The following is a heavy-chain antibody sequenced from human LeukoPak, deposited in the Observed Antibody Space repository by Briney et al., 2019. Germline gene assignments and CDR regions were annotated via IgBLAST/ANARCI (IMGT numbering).Heavy chain of an antibody. CDR1: GYTFTSYG. D-gene: IGHD3-22*01. CDR2: IIAYIGNA. CDR3: ARDSVYYYDSSGYYDPFDY. J-gene: IGHJ4*02. Sequence: ASVKVSCKASGYTFTSYGISWVRQAPGQGLEWMGGIIAYIGNANYAQKLQGRVTMTTDTSTSTAYMELRSLRSDDTAVYYCARDSVYYYDSSGYYDPFDYWGQGTLVTVSS. V-gene: IGHV1-18*01.